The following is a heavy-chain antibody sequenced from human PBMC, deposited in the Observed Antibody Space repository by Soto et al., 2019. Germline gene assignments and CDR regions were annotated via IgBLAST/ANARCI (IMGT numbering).Heavy chain of an antibody. CDR2: IIPIFGTA. CDR1: GGTFSSYA. CDR3: ARDRCSSTSCQGMDV. V-gene: IGHV1-69*13. Sequence: RASVKVSCKASGGTFSSYAISWVRQAPGQGLEWMGGIIPIFGTANYAQKFQGRVTITADESTSTAYMELSSLRSEDTAVYYCARDRCSSTSCQGMDVWGQGTTVTVSS. D-gene: IGHD2-2*01. J-gene: IGHJ6*02.